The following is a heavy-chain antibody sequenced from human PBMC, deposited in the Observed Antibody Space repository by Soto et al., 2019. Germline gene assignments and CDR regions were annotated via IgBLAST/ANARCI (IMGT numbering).Heavy chain of an antibody. CDR3: ARGDSDRFEGNGSLARH. V-gene: IGHV3-74*01. D-gene: IGHD3-10*01. Sequence: EVQLVESGGGSIQPGGSLRLSCVASGFTFSSYWMHWVRQAPGKGLVWVSRIKSDGSGTYYADSLEGRLTISRDNAKNTLYLQMNSLRAEDTAVYYCARGDSDRFEGNGSLARHWGQGTLVTVSS. CDR1: GFTFSSYW. J-gene: IGHJ4*02. CDR2: IKSDGSGT.